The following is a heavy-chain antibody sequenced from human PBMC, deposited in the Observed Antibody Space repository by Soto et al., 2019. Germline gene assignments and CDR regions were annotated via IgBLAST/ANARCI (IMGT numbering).Heavy chain of an antibody. CDR2: IIPIFGTA. Sequence: QVQLVQSGAEVKKPGSSVKVSCTASGGTFSSYAISWVRQAPGQGLEWMGGIIPIFGTANYAQKFQGRVTSTADESTSTAYMELSSLRAEDTAVYYCARDVGARGYYYDSRGYSYYYYGRDVWGQGTTVTVSS. CDR3: ARDVGARGYYYDSRGYSYYYYGRDV. CDR1: GGTFSSYA. D-gene: IGHD3-22*01. V-gene: IGHV1-69*01. J-gene: IGHJ6*02.